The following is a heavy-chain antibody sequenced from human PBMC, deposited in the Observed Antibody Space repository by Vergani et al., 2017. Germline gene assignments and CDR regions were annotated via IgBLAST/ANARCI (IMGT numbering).Heavy chain of an antibody. Sequence: EVQLVESGGGLVKPGGSLRLSCAASGFTFSSYSMNWVRQAPGKGLEWVSSISSSSSYIYYAGSVKRRFTISRDNAKNSLYLQMNSLRAEDTAVYYCARDKGGSYYSYYYYYMDVWGKGTTVTVSS. CDR3: ARDKGGSYYSYYYYYMDV. CDR1: GFTFSSYS. J-gene: IGHJ6*03. CDR2: ISSSSSYI. V-gene: IGHV3-21*01. D-gene: IGHD1-26*01.